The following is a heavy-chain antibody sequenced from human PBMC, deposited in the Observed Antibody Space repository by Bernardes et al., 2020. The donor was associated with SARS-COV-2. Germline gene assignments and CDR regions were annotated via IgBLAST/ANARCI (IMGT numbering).Heavy chain of an antibody. CDR3: ATTTVIPPDSSGYPNWFDP. Sequence: ASVKVSCKVSGYTLTELSMHWVRQAPGKGLEWMGGFDPEDGETIYAQKFQGRVTMTEDTSTDIAYMELSSLRSEDTAVYYCATTTVIPPDSSGYPNWFDPWGQGTLVTVSS. D-gene: IGHD3-22*01. CDR2: FDPEDGET. V-gene: IGHV1-24*01. J-gene: IGHJ5*02. CDR1: GYTLTELS.